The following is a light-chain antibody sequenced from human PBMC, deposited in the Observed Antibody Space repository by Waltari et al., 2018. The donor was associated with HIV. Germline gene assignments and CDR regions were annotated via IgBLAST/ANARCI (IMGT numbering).Light chain of an antibody. Sequence: QSALTQPDSVSGSLGQSITISCTGTRGDIGDYNYVSWYQHHPGEVPKVLIFSVSNRPAGVSSRFSGSKADNTASLTLSGLQAEDEADYYCSSYTSNNTWVFGGGTKLTVL. J-gene: IGLJ3*02. CDR1: RGDIGDYNY. CDR3: SSYTSNNTWV. CDR2: SVS. V-gene: IGLV2-14*03.